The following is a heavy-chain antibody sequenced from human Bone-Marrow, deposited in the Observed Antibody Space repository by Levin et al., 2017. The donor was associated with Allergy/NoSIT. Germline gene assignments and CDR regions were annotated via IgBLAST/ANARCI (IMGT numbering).Heavy chain of an antibody. Sequence: GESLKISCKASGYTFTSFDINWVRQATGQGLEWMGWMNPNSGNKGYAQKFQGRVTLTMDTSRSTAYMELSSLRSEDTAVYYCARDLRGADDYWGQGTLVTVSS. D-gene: IGHD3-10*01. CDR2: MNPNSGNK. J-gene: IGHJ4*02. CDR1: GYTFTSFD. CDR3: ARDLRGADDY. V-gene: IGHV1-8*01.